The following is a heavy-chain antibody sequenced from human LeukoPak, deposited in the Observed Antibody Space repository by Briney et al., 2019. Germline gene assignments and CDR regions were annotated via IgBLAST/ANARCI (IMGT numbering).Heavy chain of an antibody. Sequence: SVKVSCKASGGTFSSYAISWVRQAPGQGLEWMGGIIPIFGTANYAQKFRGRVTITADESTSTAYMELSSLRSEDTAVYYCARDLPRTIVGAIQLDYWGQGTLVTDPS. D-gene: IGHD1-26*01. V-gene: IGHV1-69*13. CDR2: IIPIFGTA. CDR1: GGTFSSYA. J-gene: IGHJ4*02. CDR3: ARDLPRTIVGAIQLDY.